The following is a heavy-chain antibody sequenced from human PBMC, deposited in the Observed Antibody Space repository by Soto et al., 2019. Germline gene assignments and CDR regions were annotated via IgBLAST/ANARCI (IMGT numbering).Heavy chain of an antibody. J-gene: IGHJ5*02. CDR2: INHSGST. D-gene: IGHD3-3*01. CDR1: GGSFSGYY. Sequence: PSETLSLTCAVYGGSFSGYYWSWIRQPPGKGLEWIGEINHSGSTNYNPSLKSRVTISVDTSKNQLSLKLSSVTAADTAVYYCARVKPYGFGVVIRWFDPWGQGTLVTVSS. V-gene: IGHV4-34*01. CDR3: ARVKPYGFGVVIRWFDP.